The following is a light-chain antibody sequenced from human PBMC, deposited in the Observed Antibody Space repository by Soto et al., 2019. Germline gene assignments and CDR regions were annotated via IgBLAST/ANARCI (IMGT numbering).Light chain of an antibody. J-gene: IGLJ1*01. CDR2: EVT. Sequence: QSVLTQPASVSGSPGQSITISCTGTSSDVGGYNYVSWYQQHPGRVPKLMIYEVTNRPSGVSNRFSGSKSGNTASLTISGLQAEDEADHYCNSYSSSSTLYVFGTGTKVTVL. CDR1: SSDVGGYNY. CDR3: NSYSSSSTLYV. V-gene: IGLV2-14*01.